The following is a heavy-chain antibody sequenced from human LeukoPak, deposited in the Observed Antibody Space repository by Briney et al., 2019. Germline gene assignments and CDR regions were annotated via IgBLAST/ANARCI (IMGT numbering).Heavy chain of an antibody. Sequence: GGTLRLSCAASGFTFSNYWMHWVRRAPGKGLVWVSRIKTDGSSTFYADSVKGRFTISRDNAKSTMYLQMNSLRVEDTDVYYCVSDTALGYWGQGTLVTVSS. J-gene: IGHJ4*02. CDR3: VSDTALGY. CDR1: GFTFSNYW. CDR2: IKTDGSST. D-gene: IGHD5-18*01. V-gene: IGHV3-74*01.